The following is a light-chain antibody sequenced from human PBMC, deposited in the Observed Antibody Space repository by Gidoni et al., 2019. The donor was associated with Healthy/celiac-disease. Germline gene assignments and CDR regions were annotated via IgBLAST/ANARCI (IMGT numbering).Light chain of an antibody. CDR2: DAS. V-gene: IGKV3-11*01. Sequence: EIVLTQSPATLSLSPGERATLSCRASQSVSSYLAWYQQKPGQAPRLLIYDASNRATGIPARFSGSGSGTDFTLTISSLEPEDFAVYYCQQRSNRLTFGGXTKVEIK. J-gene: IGKJ4*01. CDR1: QSVSSY. CDR3: QQRSNRLT.